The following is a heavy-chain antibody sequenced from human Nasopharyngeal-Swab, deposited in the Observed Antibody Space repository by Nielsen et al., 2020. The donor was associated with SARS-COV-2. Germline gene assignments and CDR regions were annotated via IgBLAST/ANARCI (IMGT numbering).Heavy chain of an antibody. CDR1: GFTFSSYG. CDR2: ISYDGSNK. Sequence: GGSLRLSCAASGFTFSSYGMHWVRQAPGKGLEWVAVISYDGSNKYYADSVKGRFTISRDNSKNTLYLQMNSLRAEDTAVYYCARGSTLRWALGTTFFDYWGQGTLVTVSS. J-gene: IGHJ4*02. CDR3: ARGSTLRWALGTTFFDY. D-gene: IGHD2/OR15-2a*01. V-gene: IGHV3-30*03.